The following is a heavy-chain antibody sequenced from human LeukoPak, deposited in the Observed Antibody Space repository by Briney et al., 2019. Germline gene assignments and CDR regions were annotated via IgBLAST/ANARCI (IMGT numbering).Heavy chain of an antibody. Sequence: SQTLSLTCTVSGGSISSGSYYWSWIRQPAGQGLEWIGRIYTSGSTNYNPSLKSRVTISVDTSKNQFSLKLSSVTAADTAVYYCARSGVGDYYGSGSYLFWGQGTLVTVSS. CDR2: IYTSGST. D-gene: IGHD3-10*01. J-gene: IGHJ4*02. CDR3: ARSGVGDYYGSGSYLF. V-gene: IGHV4-61*02. CDR1: GGSISSGSYY.